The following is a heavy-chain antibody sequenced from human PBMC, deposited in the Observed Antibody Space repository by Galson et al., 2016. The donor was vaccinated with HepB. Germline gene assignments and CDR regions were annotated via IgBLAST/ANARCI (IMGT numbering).Heavy chain of an antibody. V-gene: IGHV3-23*01. D-gene: IGHD5-12*01. CDR3: ARDRGYSGYGAYNWFDP. Sequence: SLRLSCAASRFNFDNYAMSWVRQAPGKGLEWVASITAVAGRPYYEDPVRGRFTISSDNAKDSLFLQINSLRGEDTAVYYCARDRGYSGYGAYNWFDPWGQGTPVTVSS. J-gene: IGHJ5*02. CDR2: ITAVAGRP. CDR1: RFNFDNYA.